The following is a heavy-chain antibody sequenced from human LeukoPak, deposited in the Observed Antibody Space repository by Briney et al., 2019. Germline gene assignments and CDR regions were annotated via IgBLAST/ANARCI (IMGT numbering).Heavy chain of an antibody. CDR3: ARGLAAPTSWFDP. CDR2: ISAYNGNT. CDR1: GYTFTSYG. J-gene: IGHJ5*02. V-gene: IGHV1-18*01. D-gene: IGHD6-6*01. Sequence: VSVKVSCKASGYTFTSYGISWVRQAPGQGLECMGWISAYNGNTNYAQKLQGRVTMTTDTSTSTDYMELRSLRSDDTAVYYCARGLAAPTSWFDPWGQGTLVSVCS.